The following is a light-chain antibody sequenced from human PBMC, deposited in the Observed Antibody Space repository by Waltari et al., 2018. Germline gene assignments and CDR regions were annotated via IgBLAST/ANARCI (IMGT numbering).Light chain of an antibody. V-gene: IGLV2-11*01. CDR3: CSYAGADTSVL. CDR1: SSAIGAFDF. J-gene: IGLJ2*01. Sequence: QSALTQPRSVSGSPGQPVTISCTGTSSAIGAFDFVSWYQQYPGQPPKLMIYDVNKRPPGVPDRFSASKSGNTASLTISGLLNEDEADYYCCSYAGADTSVLFGGGTTVTVL. CDR2: DVN.